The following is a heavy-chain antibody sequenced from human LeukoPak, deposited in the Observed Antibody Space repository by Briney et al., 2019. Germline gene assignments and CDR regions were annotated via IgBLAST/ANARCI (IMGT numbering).Heavy chain of an antibody. CDR3: ARHLKMARYRYYMDV. CDR1: GYSFTNYL. D-gene: IGHD5-24*01. Sequence: GESLKISRKGSGYSFTNYLIGWVRQMPGRDLAWMEIIYPGDSDTRYSPSFQGQVTISADKSISTAYLQWNSLKASDTAMYYCARHLKMARYRYYMDVWGKGTTVTVSS. CDR2: IYPGDSDT. J-gene: IGHJ6*03. V-gene: IGHV5-51*01.